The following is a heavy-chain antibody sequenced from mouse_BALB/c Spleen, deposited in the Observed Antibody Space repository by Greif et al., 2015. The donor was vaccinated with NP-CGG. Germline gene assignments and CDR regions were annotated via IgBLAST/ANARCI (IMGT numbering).Heavy chain of an antibody. CDR2: IRNKANGYTT. CDR3: AKDNKGLDY. J-gene: IGHJ2*01. Sequence: EVKLMESGGGLVQPGGSLRLSCATSGFTFTDYYMSWVRQPPGKALEWLGFIRNKANGYTTEYSASVKGRFTISRDNSQSHHYMQKSTLRAEDSATYNCAKDNKGLDYWGEGTARAVSS. V-gene: IGHV7-3*02. D-gene: IGHD3-3*01. CDR1: GFTFTDYY.